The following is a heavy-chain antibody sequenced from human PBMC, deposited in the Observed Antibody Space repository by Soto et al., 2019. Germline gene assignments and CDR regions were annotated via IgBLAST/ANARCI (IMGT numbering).Heavy chain of an antibody. Sequence: QVQLQESGPGLVKASQTLSLTCNVSGGSISSGGYYWTWIRQHPGKGLEWIGNIHPSGSTFYNPSLKSRVSISVDTSKNQFSLKLSSVTAADTAVYFCVRGVLSWDQGTLVTVSS. D-gene: IGHD3-10*01. J-gene: IGHJ1*01. CDR2: IHPSGST. CDR1: GGSISSGGYY. V-gene: IGHV4-31*03. CDR3: VRGVLS.